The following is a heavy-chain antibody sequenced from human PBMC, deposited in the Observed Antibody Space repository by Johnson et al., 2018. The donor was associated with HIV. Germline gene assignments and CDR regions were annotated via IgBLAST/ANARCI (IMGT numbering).Heavy chain of an antibody. Sequence: EVQLVESGGGLVQPGRSLRLSCAASGFTFDDYAMHWVRQAPGKGLEWVSGIGTAGDTYYPGSVKGRFTISRDNSKNTLYLQMNSLRAEDTAVYYCARDGWGSRGWDDAFDIWGQGTMVTVSS. V-gene: IGHV3-9*01. J-gene: IGHJ3*02. CDR1: GFTFDDYA. CDR3: ARDGWGSRGWDDAFDI. CDR2: IGTAGDT. D-gene: IGHD7-27*01.